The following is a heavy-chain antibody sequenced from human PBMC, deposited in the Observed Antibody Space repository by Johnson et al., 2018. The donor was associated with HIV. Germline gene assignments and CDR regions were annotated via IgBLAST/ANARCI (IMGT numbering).Heavy chain of an antibody. CDR3: ARGWQQRAFDI. D-gene: IGHD6-13*01. CDR2: ISGSAGST. V-gene: IGHV3-23*04. J-gene: IGHJ3*02. Sequence: VQLVESGGGLVQPGGSLRLSCAASGFTFSSYAMSWVRQAAGKGLAWVSTISGSAGSTYYADSVKGRFTISRDNSKNTLYLQMNSLRAEDTAVYYCARGWQQRAFDIWGQGTMVTVSS. CDR1: GFTFSSYA.